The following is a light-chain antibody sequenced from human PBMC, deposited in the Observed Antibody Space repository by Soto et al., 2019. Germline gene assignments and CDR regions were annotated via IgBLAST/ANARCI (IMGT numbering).Light chain of an antibody. CDR2: EVS. CDR3: SSYAGSDSLV. J-gene: IGLJ2*01. CDR1: SSDVGGYDS. V-gene: IGLV2-8*01. Sequence: QPALTQPPSAPGSPGQSVTISCTGTSSDVGGYDSVSWFQQHPDKAPKLMIYEVSKRPSGVPDRFSGSKSGNTASLTVSGLQAEDEADYYCSSYAGSDSLVFGGGTKVTVL.